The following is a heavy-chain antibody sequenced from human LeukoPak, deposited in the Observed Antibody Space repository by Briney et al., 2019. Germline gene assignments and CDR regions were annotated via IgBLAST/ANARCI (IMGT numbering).Heavy chain of an antibody. D-gene: IGHD4-17*01. CDR3: ASTITVTTDY. Sequence: SETLSLTCTVSGGSISGSSYFWGWIRQPPGKGLEWIGSIYYSGSTYYNPSLKSRVTISVDTSKNQFSLKLTSVTAADTAVHYCASTITVTTDYWGQGTLVTVSS. CDR2: IYYSGST. V-gene: IGHV4-39*07. CDR1: GGSISGSSYF. J-gene: IGHJ4*02.